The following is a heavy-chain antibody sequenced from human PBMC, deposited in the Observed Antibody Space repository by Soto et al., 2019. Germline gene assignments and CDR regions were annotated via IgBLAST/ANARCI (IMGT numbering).Heavy chain of an antibody. Sequence: ASVKVSCKASGGTFSSYAISWVRQAPGQGLEWMGGIIPIFGTANYAQKFQGRVTITADESTSTAYMELSSLRSGDTAVYYCARDFTVGPYSGSQQYWGQGTLVTVSS. CDR1: GGTFSSYA. J-gene: IGHJ4*02. D-gene: IGHD1-26*01. CDR2: IIPIFGTA. CDR3: ARDFTVGPYSGSQQY. V-gene: IGHV1-69*13.